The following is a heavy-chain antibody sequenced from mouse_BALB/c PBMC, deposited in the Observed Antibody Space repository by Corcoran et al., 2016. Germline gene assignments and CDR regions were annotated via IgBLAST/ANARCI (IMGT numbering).Heavy chain of an antibody. CDR1: GFNIKDTY. D-gene: IGHD1-2*01. CDR2: IDPANGNT. CDR3: ARHYYGPLVD. Sequence: EVQLQQSGAELVKPGASVKLSCTASGFNIKDTYMHWVKQRPEQGLEWIGRIDPANGNTKYDTKFQGKATISADPSSNTAHLQLSSLTSEDTAFDYCARHYYGPLVDGGQGTVVTASA. J-gene: IGHJ3*01. V-gene: IGHV14-3*02.